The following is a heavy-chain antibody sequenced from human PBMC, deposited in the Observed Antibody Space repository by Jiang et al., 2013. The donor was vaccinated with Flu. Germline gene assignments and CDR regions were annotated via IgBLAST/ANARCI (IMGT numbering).Heavy chain of an antibody. V-gene: IGHV4-30-4*01. Sequence: KGLEWIGYIYYSGSTYYNPSLKSRVTISVDTSKNRFSLKLSSVTAADTAVYYCARAADFWSGYYAVPLYYYMDVWGKGTTVTVSS. J-gene: IGHJ6*03. CDR2: IYYSGST. D-gene: IGHD3-3*01. CDR3: ARAADFWSGYYAVPLYYYMDV.